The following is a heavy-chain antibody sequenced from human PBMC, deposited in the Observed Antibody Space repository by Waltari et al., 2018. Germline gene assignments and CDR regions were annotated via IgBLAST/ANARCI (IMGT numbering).Heavy chain of an antibody. CDR2: IKSKTDGGTT. Sequence: EVQLVESGGGLVKPGGSLRLSCAASGFTFSNAWMSWVRQAPGKGLEWVGRIKSKTDGGTTDYAAPVKGRFTISRDDSKNTLYLQMNSLRAEDTAVYYCAKGSLIVGATTSHPSGTWDFDYWGQGTLVTVSS. J-gene: IGHJ4*02. D-gene: IGHD1-26*01. V-gene: IGHV3-15*01. CDR1: GFTFSNAW. CDR3: AKGSLIVGATTSHPSGTWDFDY.